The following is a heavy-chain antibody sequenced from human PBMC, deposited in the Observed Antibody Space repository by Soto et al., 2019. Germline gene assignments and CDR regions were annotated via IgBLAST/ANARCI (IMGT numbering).Heavy chain of an antibody. CDR1: GGSISSSSYY. J-gene: IGHJ3*02. D-gene: IGHD4-17*01. CDR3: ASLTTVTTEGAFDI. CDR2: IYYSGST. V-gene: IGHV4-39*01. Sequence: QLQLQESGPGLVKPSETLSLTCTVSGGSISSSSYYWGWIRQPPGKGLEWIGSIYYSGSTYYNPSLKSRVTISVDTSKNQFSLKLSSVTAADTAVYYCASLTTVTTEGAFDIWGQGTMVTVSS.